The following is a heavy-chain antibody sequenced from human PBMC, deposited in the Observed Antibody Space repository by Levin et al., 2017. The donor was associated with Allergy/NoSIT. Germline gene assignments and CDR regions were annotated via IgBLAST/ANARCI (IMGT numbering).Heavy chain of an antibody. CDR3: ARGGSPYYGDYVDWFDP. CDR1: GYTFTGYY. D-gene: IGHD4-17*01. V-gene: IGHV1-2*06. CDR2: INPNSGGT. J-gene: IGHJ5*02. Sequence: GESLKISCKASGYTFTGYYMHWVRQAPGQGLEWMGRINPNSGGTNYAQKFQGRVTMTRDTSISTAYMELSRLRSDDTAVYYCARGGSPYYGDYVDWFDPWGQGTLVTVSS.